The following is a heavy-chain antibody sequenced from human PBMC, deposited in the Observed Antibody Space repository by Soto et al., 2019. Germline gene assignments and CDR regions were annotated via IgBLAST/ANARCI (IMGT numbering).Heavy chain of an antibody. CDR1: GFTFSSYS. CDR3: ARGLYCSGGSCPYYFDY. V-gene: IGHV3-48*02. CDR2: ISSSSSTI. J-gene: IGHJ4*02. Sequence: PGGSLRLSCAASGFTFSSYSMNWVRQAPGKGLEWVSYISSSSSTIYYADSVKGRFTISRDNAKSSLYLQMNSLRDEDTAVYYCARGLYCSGGSCPYYFDYWGQGTLVTVSS. D-gene: IGHD2-15*01.